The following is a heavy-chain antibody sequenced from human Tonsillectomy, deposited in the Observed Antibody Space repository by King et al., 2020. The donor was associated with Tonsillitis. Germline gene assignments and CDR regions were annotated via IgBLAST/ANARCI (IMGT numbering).Heavy chain of an antibody. CDR1: GYTFISYG. CDR3: ASGPGYSSRWPPYYYYAMDV. J-gene: IGHJ6*02. Sequence: VQLVESGAEVKKPGASVKVSCKASGYTFISYGISWVRQAHGQGLEWMGWVSAYNGNTNYAQNLQGRVTMTTDTSTSTAYMELRSLRSDDTAVYYCASGPGYSSRWPPYYYYAMDVWGQGTTVTVSS. V-gene: IGHV1-18*01. CDR2: VSAYNGNT. D-gene: IGHD6-13*01.